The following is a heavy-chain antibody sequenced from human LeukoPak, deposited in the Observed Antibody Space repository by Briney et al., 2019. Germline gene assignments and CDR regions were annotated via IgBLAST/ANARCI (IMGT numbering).Heavy chain of an antibody. J-gene: IGHJ3*02. CDR2: ISSSSSTI. D-gene: IGHD4-23*01. V-gene: IGHV3-48*01. CDR3: ARGGTTVVTVVSPPDAFDI. CDR1: GFTFSSYS. Sequence: GGSLRLSCAASGFTFSSYSMNWVRQAPGKGLEWVSYISSSSSTIYYADSVKGRFTISRDNAKNSLYLQMNSLRAEDTAVYYCARGGTTVVTVVSPPDAFDIWGQGTMVTVSS.